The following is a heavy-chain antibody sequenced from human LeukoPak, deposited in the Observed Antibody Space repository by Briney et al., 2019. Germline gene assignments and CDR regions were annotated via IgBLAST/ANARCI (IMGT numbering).Heavy chain of an antibody. CDR1: GGSISSYY. J-gene: IGHJ4*02. CDR3: VRGRWELLPYY. D-gene: IGHD1-26*01. V-gene: IGHV4-59*01. CDR2: IYYSGST. Sequence: KPSETLSLTCTVSGGSISSYYWSWIRQPPGKGLEWIGYIYYSGSTNYNPSLKSRVTISVDTSKNQFSLKLSSVTAADAAVYYCVRGRWELLPYYWGQGTLVTVSS.